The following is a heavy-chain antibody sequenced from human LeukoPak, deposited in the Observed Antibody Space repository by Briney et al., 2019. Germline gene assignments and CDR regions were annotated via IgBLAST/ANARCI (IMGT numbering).Heavy chain of an antibody. CDR2: IYYSGST. J-gene: IGHJ4*02. CDR1: GGSISSYY. D-gene: IGHD6-19*01. V-gene: IGHV4-59*12. Sequence: PSQTLSLTCAVSGGSISSYYWSWIRQPPGKGLEWIGYIYYSGSTYYNPSLKSRVTISVDTSKNQFSLKLSSVTAADTAVYYCARTIAVAGRWVDYWGQGTLVTVSS. CDR3: ARTIAVAGRWVDY.